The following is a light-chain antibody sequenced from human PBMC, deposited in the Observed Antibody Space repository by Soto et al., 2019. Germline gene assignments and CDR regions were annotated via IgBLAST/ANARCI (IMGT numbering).Light chain of an antibody. CDR1: SSDVGGYNF. CDR3: SSYAGSNNVL. V-gene: IGLV2-8*01. CDR2: EVT. Sequence: QSALTQPPSASGSLGQSVTISCTGTSSDVGGYNFVSWYQQHPGKAPKLMISEVTKRPSGVPDRFSGSKSGNTASLTVSGLQAEDEADYYCSSYAGSNNVLFGGGTKVTVL. J-gene: IGLJ3*02.